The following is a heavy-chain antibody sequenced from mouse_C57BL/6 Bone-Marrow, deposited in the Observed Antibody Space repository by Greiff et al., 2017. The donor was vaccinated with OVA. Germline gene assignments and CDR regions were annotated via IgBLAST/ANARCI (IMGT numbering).Heavy chain of an antibody. CDR2: IDPENGDT. CDR3: TSVYSNYVGWFAY. CDR1: GFNIKDDY. D-gene: IGHD2-5*01. Sequence: VQLQQSGAELVRPGASVKLSCTASGFNIKDDYMHWVKQRPEQGLEWIGWIDPENGDTEYASKFQGKATITADTSSNTAYLQLSSLTSEDTAVYYCTSVYSNYVGWFAYWGQGTLVTVSA. V-gene: IGHV14-4*01. J-gene: IGHJ3*01.